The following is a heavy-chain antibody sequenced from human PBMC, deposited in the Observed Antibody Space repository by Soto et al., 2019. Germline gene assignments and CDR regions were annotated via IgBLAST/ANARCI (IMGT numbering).Heavy chain of an antibody. CDR1: GGTFSSYA. CDR2: IVPLFRTT. Sequence: QVQLVQSGAEAKKPGSSVKVACKTSGGTFSSYAISWVRQAPGQGVEWMGGIVPLFRTTNYAQKFQGRVTITADTSTYTVYMPLSGLRSGDTAVYYCARGGYSSTWSNLLDRSGLAVWGQGTTVTVSS. CDR3: ARGGYSSTWSNLLDRSGLAV. V-gene: IGHV1-69*06. D-gene: IGHD6-13*01. J-gene: IGHJ6*02.